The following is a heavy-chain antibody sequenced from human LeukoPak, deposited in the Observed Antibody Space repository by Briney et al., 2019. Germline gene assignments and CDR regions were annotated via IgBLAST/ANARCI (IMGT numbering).Heavy chain of an antibody. CDR2: IANDGRDK. CDR1: GFTFSSYW. D-gene: IGHD6-13*01. CDR3: AKDGRVAAAAYYFDY. V-gene: IGHV3-30*18. J-gene: IGHJ4*02. Sequence: GGSLRLSRSASGFTFSSYWMHWVRQAPGKGLEWVAVIANDGRDKKYADSVKGRFTISRDNSKNTLYLQMNSLRAEDTAVYYCAKDGRVAAAAYYFDYWGQGTLATVSS.